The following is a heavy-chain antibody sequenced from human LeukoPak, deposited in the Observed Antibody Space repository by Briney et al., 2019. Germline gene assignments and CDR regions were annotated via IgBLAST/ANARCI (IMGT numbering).Heavy chain of an antibody. D-gene: IGHD3-16*01. J-gene: IGHJ4*02. CDR1: GGSISNNW. Sequence: SGTLSLTCAVTGGSISNNWWTWVRQPPGKGLEWIGEISQSARTNYNTSLKSRVTMSIDKSRNQFSLRMSSVTAADTAVYYCARVYVGLFDYWGQGTLVTVSS. CDR3: ARVYVGLFDY. CDR2: ISQSART. V-gene: IGHV4-4*02.